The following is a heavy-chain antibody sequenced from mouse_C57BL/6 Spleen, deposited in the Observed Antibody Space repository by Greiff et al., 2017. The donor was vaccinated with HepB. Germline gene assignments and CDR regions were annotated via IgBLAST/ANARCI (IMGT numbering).Heavy chain of an antibody. D-gene: IGHD2-12*01. J-gene: IGHJ4*01. CDR1: GFSLTSYG. V-gene: IGHV2-4*01. CDR2: IWSGGST. CDR3: SKRKRCYRVYDGNAMDY. Sequence: QVQLQQSGPGLVQPSQSLSITCTVSGFSLTSYGVHWVRQPPGKGLEWLGVIWSGGSTDYNAAFISKLSISKDNSKSQVFFKMNSLQADDTAIYYCSKRKRCYRVYDGNAMDYWGQGTSVTVSS.